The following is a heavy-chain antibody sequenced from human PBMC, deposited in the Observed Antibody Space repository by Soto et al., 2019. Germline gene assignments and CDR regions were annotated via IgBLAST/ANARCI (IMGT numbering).Heavy chain of an antibody. J-gene: IGHJ4*02. V-gene: IGHV3-23*01. CDR3: AKDAGGGIYSTSWYEFDY. CDR2: ISETGGGT. CDR1: EFTFSNHA. D-gene: IGHD6-13*01. Sequence: LRLSCAASEFTFSNHAMSWVRQAPGKGPEWVAVISETGGGTYYADSVKGRFTISRDNSKNTLYLQMNSLRGDDTGVYYCAKDAGGGIYSTSWYEFDYWGEGTQVTVSS.